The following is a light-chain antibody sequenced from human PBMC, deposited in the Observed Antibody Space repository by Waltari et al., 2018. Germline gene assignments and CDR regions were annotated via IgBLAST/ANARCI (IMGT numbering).Light chain of an antibody. V-gene: IGKV3-20*01. CDR1: QSVGRS. CDR2: DAS. Sequence: EVVLTQSPGTLSLSPGEGATLSCRASQSVGRSLAWYQQKPGQAPRLLIYDASSRATGIPDRFSGSGSGTDFSLTISRLEPEDFAVYYCQMYVNVPATFGQGTKVEIK. J-gene: IGKJ1*01. CDR3: QMYVNVPAT.